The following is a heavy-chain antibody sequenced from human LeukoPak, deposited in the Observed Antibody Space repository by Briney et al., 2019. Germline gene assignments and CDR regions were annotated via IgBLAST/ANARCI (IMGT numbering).Heavy chain of an antibody. Sequence: GGSLRLSCAASGFTFSSYSMNWVRQAPGKGLEWVSSISSSSSYIYYADSVKGRFTISRDDAKNSLYLQMNSLRAEDTAVYYCARADTAMVFDYWGQGTLVTVSS. CDR3: ARADTAMVFDY. J-gene: IGHJ4*02. CDR2: ISSSSSYI. D-gene: IGHD5-18*01. V-gene: IGHV3-21*01. CDR1: GFTFSSYS.